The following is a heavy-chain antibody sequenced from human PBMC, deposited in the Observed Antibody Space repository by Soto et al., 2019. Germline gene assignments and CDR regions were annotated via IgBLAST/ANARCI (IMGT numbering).Heavy chain of an antibody. D-gene: IGHD3-10*01. Sequence: GGSLRLSCAASGFTFSSYAISWVRQAPGKGLEWVSAISGSGGSTYYADSVKGRFTISRDNSKNTLYLQMNSLRAEDTAVYYCAKLHSGSYLNWFDPWGQGTLVTVSS. CDR2: ISGSGGST. V-gene: IGHV3-23*01. CDR3: AKLHSGSYLNWFDP. CDR1: GFTFSSYA. J-gene: IGHJ5*02.